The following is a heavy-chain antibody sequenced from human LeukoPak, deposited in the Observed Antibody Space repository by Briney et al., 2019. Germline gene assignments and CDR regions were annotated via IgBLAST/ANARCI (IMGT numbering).Heavy chain of an antibody. V-gene: IGHV3-11*06. D-gene: IGHD4-11*01. CDR2: ISSSNTYT. CDR3: ARESFYSYGMDV. J-gene: IGHJ6*02. CDR1: GFTFSDYY. Sequence: GGSLRLSCAASGFTFSDYYMSWIRQAPGKGLEWVSYISSSNTYTNYEDSVKGRFTVSRDNAKNLMYLQMNSLRAEDTAVYYCARESFYSYGMDVWGQGTTVTVSS.